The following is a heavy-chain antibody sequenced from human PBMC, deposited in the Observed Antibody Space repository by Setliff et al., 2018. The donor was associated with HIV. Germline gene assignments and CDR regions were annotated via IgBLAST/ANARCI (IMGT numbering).Heavy chain of an antibody. D-gene: IGHD3-16*02. V-gene: IGHV1-69*10. CDR2: IILVQGIP. CDR1: GGTFSNYG. CDR3: ARDFGVITFGGVIVNRHFDY. Sequence: SVKVSCKPSGGTFSNYGISWVRQAPGQGFEWLGGIILVQGIPNYAQKFQGRVTITADVSTSTAYMELSSLRSEDTAVYYCARDFGVITFGGVIVNRHFDYWGQGTLVTVSS. J-gene: IGHJ4*02.